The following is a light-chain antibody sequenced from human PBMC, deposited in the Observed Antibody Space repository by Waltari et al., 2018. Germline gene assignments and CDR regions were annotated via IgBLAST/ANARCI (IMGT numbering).Light chain of an antibody. V-gene: IGLV1-44*01. CDR2: GND. J-gene: IGLJ3*02. CDR1: SSNTGSST. Sequence: QSVLTQPPSASGTPGLRVTISCSGSSSNTGSSTGNWYKQLPGRAPKLLIYGNDQRPSGVPDRISGSKSGSSASLAINGLQSEDEADYYCAAWDDSLNGWVFGGGTKLTVL. CDR3: AAWDDSLNGWV.